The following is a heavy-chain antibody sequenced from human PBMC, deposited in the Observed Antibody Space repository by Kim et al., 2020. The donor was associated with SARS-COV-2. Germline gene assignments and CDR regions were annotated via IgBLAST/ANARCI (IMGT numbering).Heavy chain of an antibody. Sequence: GGSLRLSCAASGFTFSSYSMNWVRQAPGKGLEWVSSISSSSSYIYYADSVKGRFTISRDNAKNSLYLQMNSLRAEDTAVYYCARGKNDFWSGYYDYWGQGTLVPVSS. D-gene: IGHD3-3*01. CDR2: ISSSSSYI. CDR1: GFTFSSYS. V-gene: IGHV3-21*01. J-gene: IGHJ4*02. CDR3: ARGKNDFWSGYYDY.